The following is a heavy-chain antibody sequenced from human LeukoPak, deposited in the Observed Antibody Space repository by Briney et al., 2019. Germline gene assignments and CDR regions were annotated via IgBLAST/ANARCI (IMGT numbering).Heavy chain of an antibody. D-gene: IGHD3-3*01. CDR3: AKGPRGSGFWYFDY. CDR1: GFTFSSYA. V-gene: IGHV3-23*01. Sequence: PTGGSLRLSCAASGFTFSSYAMSWVRQAPGKGLEWVSAISGSGGSTDYADSVKGRLTISRDNSKNTVFLQMNSLRAEDTAVYYCAKGPRGSGFWYFDYWGQGTLVTVSS. J-gene: IGHJ4*02. CDR2: ISGSGGST.